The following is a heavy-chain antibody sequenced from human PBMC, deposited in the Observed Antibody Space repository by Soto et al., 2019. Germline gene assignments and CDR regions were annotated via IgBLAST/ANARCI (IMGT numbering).Heavy chain of an antibody. CDR3: ARDRSPYTVAGTPPYYYYGMDV. J-gene: IGHJ6*02. CDR1: GYTFTSYY. V-gene: IGHV1-46*03. Sequence: GASVKVSCKASGYTFTSYYMHWVRQAPGQGLEWMGIINPSGGSTSYAQKFQGRVTMTRDTSTSTVYMELSSLRSEDTAVYYCARDRSPYTVAGTPPYYYYGMDVWGQGTTVTV. CDR2: INPSGGST. D-gene: IGHD6-19*01.